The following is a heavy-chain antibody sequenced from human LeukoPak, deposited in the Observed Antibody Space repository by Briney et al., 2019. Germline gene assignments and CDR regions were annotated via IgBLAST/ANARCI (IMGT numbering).Heavy chain of an antibody. V-gene: IGHV3-7*03. Sequence: GGSLRLSCAASGFSFSTYWMSWVRQAPGKGLEWLANIKQDGSQKYYVDSVKDRFTISRDNAKNSLYLQLDSLRADDTAVYYCTRGFEDYYYGMDVWGQGTTVTVSS. CDR3: TRGFEDYYYGMDV. D-gene: IGHD3-9*01. CDR1: GFSFSTYW. J-gene: IGHJ6*02. CDR2: IKQDGSQK.